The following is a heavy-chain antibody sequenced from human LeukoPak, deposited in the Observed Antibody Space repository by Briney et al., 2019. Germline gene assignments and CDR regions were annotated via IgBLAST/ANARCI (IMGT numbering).Heavy chain of an antibody. CDR2: INHSGST. V-gene: IGHV4-39*07. CDR3: ARGSLYYDFWSGYNPFDY. Sequence: SETLSLTCTVSGGSISSNSYYWGWIRQPPGKGLEWIGEINHSGSTNYNPSLKSRVTISVDTSKNQFSLKLSSVTAADTAVYYCARGSLYYDFWSGYNPFDYWGQGTLVTVSS. D-gene: IGHD3-3*01. J-gene: IGHJ4*02. CDR1: GGSISSNSYY.